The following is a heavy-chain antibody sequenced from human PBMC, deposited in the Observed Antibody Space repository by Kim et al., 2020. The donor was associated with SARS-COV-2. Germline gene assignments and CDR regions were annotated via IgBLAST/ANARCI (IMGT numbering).Heavy chain of an antibody. D-gene: IGHD3-22*01. Sequence: GGSLRLSCAASGFTFSSYAMSWVRQAPGKGLEWVSAISGSGGSTYYADSVKGRFTISRDNSKNTLYLQMNSLRAEDTAVYYCAKGKKRITMIVVVIRGFDYWGQGTLVTVSS. CDR3: AKGKKRITMIVVVIRGFDY. V-gene: IGHV3-23*01. J-gene: IGHJ4*02. CDR1: GFTFSSYA. CDR2: ISGSGGST.